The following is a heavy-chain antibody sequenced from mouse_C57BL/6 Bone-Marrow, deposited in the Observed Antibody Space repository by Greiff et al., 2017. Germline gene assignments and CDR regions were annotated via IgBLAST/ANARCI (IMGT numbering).Heavy chain of an antibody. CDR3: ARHITTRVARYFDV. V-gene: IGHV5-2*01. CDR1: DYEFPSHD. Sequence: DVHLVESGGGLVQPGESLKLSCESNDYEFPSHDMSWVRKTPEKRLELVAAINSDGGSTYYPDTMERRFTISRDNTKKTLYLQMSSLRSEDTALYYCARHITTRVARYFDVWGTGTTVTVSS. CDR2: INSDGGST. D-gene: IGHD1-1*01. J-gene: IGHJ1*03.